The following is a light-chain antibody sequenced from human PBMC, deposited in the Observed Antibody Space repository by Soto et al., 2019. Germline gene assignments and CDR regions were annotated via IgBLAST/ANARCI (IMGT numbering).Light chain of an antibody. J-gene: IGKJ2*01. Sequence: EIVMTQSPATLSVSPGERVTLSCRASQSVSRFSAWYQQRPGQAPRLLIYDTSTRATGVPARFSGSGSGTEFSLTISSLQSEDFAVYYCQHYGASPYTFGQGTELEIK. V-gene: IGKV3-15*01. CDR1: QSVSRF. CDR2: DTS. CDR3: QHYGASPYT.